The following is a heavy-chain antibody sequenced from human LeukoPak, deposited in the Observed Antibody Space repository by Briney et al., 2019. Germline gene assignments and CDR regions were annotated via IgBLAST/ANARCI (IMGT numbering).Heavy chain of an antibody. J-gene: IGHJ4*02. CDR2: INPSGGST. CDR1: GYTFTSYY. D-gene: IGHD2-21*02. V-gene: IGHV1-46*01. CDR3: AKDSESGMERLAYCGGDCYSGAYFDY. Sequence: ASVKVSCKASGYTFTSYYMHWVRQAPGQGLEWMGIINPSGGSTSYAQKFQGRVTMTRDTSTSTVYMELSSLRSEDTAVYYCAKDSESGMERLAYCGGDCYSGAYFDYWGQGTLVTVST.